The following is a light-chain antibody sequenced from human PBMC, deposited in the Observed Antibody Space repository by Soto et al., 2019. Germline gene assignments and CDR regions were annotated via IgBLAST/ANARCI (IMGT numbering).Light chain of an antibody. CDR2: HAS. V-gene: IGKV3-20*01. J-gene: IGKJ4*01. Sequence: ENVLTQSPGTLSLSPGERATLSCRASQSISSNYLAWYQQKPGQTPNPLIYHASNRATGVPDRFSGSGSGTDFTLTISRLEPEDFAVYYCQQYGDSLLTFGGGTKVEIK. CDR1: QSISSNY. CDR3: QQYGDSLLT.